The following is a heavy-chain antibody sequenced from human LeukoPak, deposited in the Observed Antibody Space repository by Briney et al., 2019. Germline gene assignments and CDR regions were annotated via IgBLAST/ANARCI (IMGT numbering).Heavy chain of an antibody. Sequence: SETLSLTCAVYGGSFSGYYWSWIRQPPGKGLEWIGGIYYSGSTYYNPSLKSRVTISVDTSKNQFSLKLSSVTAADTAVYYCARVASGSGRYYFDYWGQGTLVTVSS. CDR1: GGSFSGYY. V-gene: IGHV4-34*01. CDR3: ARVASGSGRYYFDY. J-gene: IGHJ4*02. CDR2: IYYSGST. D-gene: IGHD3-10*01.